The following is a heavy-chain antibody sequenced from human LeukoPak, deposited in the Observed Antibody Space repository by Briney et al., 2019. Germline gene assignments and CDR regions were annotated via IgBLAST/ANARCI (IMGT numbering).Heavy chain of an antibody. CDR3: ARVLSYTTAFDI. V-gene: IGHV3-21*04. D-gene: IGHD1-26*01. CDR2: ISSSSSYI. Sequence: PGGSLRLSCAASGFTVSSNYMSWVRQAPGKGLEWVSSISSSSSYIYYADSVKGRFTISRDNAKNSLYLQMNSLRAEDTAVYYCARVLSYTTAFDIWGQGTMVTVSS. J-gene: IGHJ3*02. CDR1: GFTVSSNY.